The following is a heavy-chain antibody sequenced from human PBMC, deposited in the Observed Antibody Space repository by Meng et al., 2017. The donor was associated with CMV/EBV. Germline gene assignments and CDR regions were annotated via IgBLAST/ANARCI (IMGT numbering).Heavy chain of an antibody. CDR3: TTGGDYDFWDFDY. CDR1: GFTFSSYS. D-gene: IGHD3-3*01. V-gene: IGHV3-15*01. Sequence: GESLKISCAASGFTFSSYSMSWVRQAPGKGLEWVGRIKSKTDGGTTDYAAPVKGRFTISRDDSKNTLYLQMNSLKTEDTAVYYCTTGGDYDFWDFDYWGKGTLVTVS. J-gene: IGHJ4*02. CDR2: IKSKTDGGTT.